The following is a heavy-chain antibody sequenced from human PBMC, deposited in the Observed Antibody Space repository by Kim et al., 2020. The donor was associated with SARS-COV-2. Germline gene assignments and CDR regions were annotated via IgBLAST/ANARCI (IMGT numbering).Heavy chain of an antibody. Sequence: SETLSLTCTVSGGSISSSSYYWGWIRQPPGKGLEWIGSIHYSGSTYYNPSLKSRVTISVDTSKNQFSLKLSSVTAADTAVYHCARHPPADAFDIWGQGTMVTVSS. CDR3: ARHPPADAFDI. D-gene: IGHD2-2*01. J-gene: IGHJ3*02. V-gene: IGHV4-39*01. CDR2: IHYSGST. CDR1: GGSISSSSYY.